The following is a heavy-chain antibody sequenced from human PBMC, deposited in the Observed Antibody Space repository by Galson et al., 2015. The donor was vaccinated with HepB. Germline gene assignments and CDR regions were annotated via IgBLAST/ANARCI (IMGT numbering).Heavy chain of an antibody. V-gene: IGHV3-53*01. CDR3: ARERRGIAAAGGAFDI. Sequence: SLRLSCAVSGFIVSSNYMSWVRQAPGKGLEWVSVIYSGGSTYYTNSVKGRFTISRDNSKNTVYLQMSSLRAEDTAVYYCARERRGIAAAGGAFDIWGQGTKVIVSS. J-gene: IGHJ3*02. CDR1: GFIVSSNY. CDR2: IYSGGST. D-gene: IGHD6-13*01.